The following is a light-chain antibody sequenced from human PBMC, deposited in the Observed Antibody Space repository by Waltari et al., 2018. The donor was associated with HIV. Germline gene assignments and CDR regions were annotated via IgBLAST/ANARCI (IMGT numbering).Light chain of an antibody. CDR1: QSISSY. J-gene: IGKJ5*01. CDR2: AAS. Sequence: DIQMTQSPSSLSASVGDRVTVTCRASQSISSYLNWYQQKPGEAPKLLIYAASTLQRGVPSRFSGSGSGTYFTLTVSSLQPEDFATYYCQQSYSTPGTFGHGTRLEIK. V-gene: IGKV1-39*01. CDR3: QQSYSTPGT.